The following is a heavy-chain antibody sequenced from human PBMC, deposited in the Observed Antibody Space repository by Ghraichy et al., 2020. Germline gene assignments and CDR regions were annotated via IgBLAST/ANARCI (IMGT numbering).Heavy chain of an antibody. Sequence: GGSLRLSCAASGFTFSSYAMSWDRQAPGKGLEWVSAISGSGGSTYYTDSVKGRFTISRDNSKNTLYLQMNSLRAEDTAVNYCAKDGGDYVHHDAFDIWGQGTMVTVSS. V-gene: IGHV3-23*01. J-gene: IGHJ3*02. CDR3: AKDGGDYVHHDAFDI. CDR2: ISGSGGST. D-gene: IGHD4-17*01. CDR1: GFTFSSYA.